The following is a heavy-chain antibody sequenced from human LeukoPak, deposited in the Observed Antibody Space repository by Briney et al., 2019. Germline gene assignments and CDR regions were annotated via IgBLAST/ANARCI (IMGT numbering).Heavy chain of an antibody. CDR2: ISSSSSYI. V-gene: IGHV3-21*01. D-gene: IGHD3-9*01. CDR1: GFTFSSYS. CDR3: ARQKERVGYFDWLLDY. J-gene: IGHJ4*02. Sequence: GGSLRLSCAASGFTFSSYSMNWVRQAPGKGLEWVSSISSSSSYIYYADSVKGRFTISRDNAKNSLYLQMNSLRAEDTAVYYCARQKERVGYFDWLLDYWGQGTLVTVSS.